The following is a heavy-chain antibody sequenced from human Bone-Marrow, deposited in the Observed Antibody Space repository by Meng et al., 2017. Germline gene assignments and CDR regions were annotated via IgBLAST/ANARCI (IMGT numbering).Heavy chain of an antibody. CDR3: ARYAATMASFDY. D-gene: IGHD5-12*01. CDR1: GYTFTSYA. Sequence: ASVKVSCKASGYTFTSYAMHWVRQAPGQRLEWMGWSNAGNGNTKYSQEFQGRVTITRDTSASTAYMELSSLRSKDTAVYYCARYAATMASFDYWGQGTLVTVSS. V-gene: IGHV1-3*02. J-gene: IGHJ4*02. CDR2: SNAGNGNT.